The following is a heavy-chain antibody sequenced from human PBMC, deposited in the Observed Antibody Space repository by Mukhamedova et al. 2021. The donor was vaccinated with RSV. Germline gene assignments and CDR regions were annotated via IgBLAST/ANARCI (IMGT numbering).Heavy chain of an antibody. Sequence: VRQAPGKGLEWVSSISWNSGSIAYADSVKGRFTISRDNAKNSLYLQMTSLRADDTALYYCSKGRVFGVITLVHDAFDFLGQWTMVT. CDR2: ISWNSGSI. J-gene: IGHJ3*01. V-gene: IGHV3-9*01. D-gene: IGHD3-3*01. CDR3: SKGRVFGVITLVHDAFDF.